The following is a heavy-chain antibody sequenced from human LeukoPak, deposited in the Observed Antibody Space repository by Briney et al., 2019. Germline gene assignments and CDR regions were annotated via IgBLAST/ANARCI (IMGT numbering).Heavy chain of an antibody. D-gene: IGHD2-2*01. CDR2: IYTSGST. V-gene: IGHV4-61*02. J-gene: IGHJ4*02. CDR3: AGGRSTSCNY. CDR1: GGSISTSIYY. Sequence: SETLSLTCTVSGGSISTSIYYWDWIRQPAGKGLEWIGRIYTSGSTNYNPSLKSRVTMSVDTSKNQFSLKLSSVTAADTAVYYCAGGRSTSCNYWGQGTLVTVSS.